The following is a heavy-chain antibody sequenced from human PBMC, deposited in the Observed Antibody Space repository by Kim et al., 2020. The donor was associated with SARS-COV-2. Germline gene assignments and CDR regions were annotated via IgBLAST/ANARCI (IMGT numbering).Heavy chain of an antibody. CDR3: ARELGILTGYYTSWFDP. CDR1: GGSISSYY. CDR2: IYYSGNT. J-gene: IGHJ5*02. D-gene: IGHD3-9*01. V-gene: IGHV4-59*01. Sequence: SETLSLTCTVSGGSISSYYWSWIRQPPGKGLEWIGYIYYSGNTNYNPSLKSRVTISVDTSKNQFSLKLSSVTAADTAVYYCARELGILTGYYTSWFDPWGQGTLVTVSS.